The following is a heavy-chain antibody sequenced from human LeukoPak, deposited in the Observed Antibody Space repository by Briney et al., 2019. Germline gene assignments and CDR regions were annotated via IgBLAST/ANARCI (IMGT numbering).Heavy chain of an antibody. CDR2: INHSGST. D-gene: IGHD3-22*01. V-gene: IGHV4-34*01. CDR3: ARDRGSGYGADAFDI. J-gene: IGHJ3*02. Sequence: SETLSLTCAVYGGSFSGYYWSWIRQPPGKGLEWIGEINHSGSTNYNPSLKSRVTISVDTSKNQFSLKLSSVTAADTAVYYCARDRGSGYGADAFDIWGQGTMVTVSS. CDR1: GGSFSGYY.